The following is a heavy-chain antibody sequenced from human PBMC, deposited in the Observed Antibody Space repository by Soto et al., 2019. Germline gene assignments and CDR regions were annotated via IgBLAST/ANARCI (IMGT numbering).Heavy chain of an antibody. J-gene: IGHJ6*02. D-gene: IGHD2-15*01. CDR2: IYPGDSDT. CDR1: GYSFTSYW. CDR3: ARDVGYCSGGSCATQYYYYGMDV. Sequence: GESLKISCKGSGYSFTSYWIGWVRQMPGKGLEWMGIIYPGDSDTRYSPSFQGQVTISADKSISTAYLQWSSLKASDTAVYYCARDVGYCSGGSCATQYYYYGMDVWGQGTTVTVSS. V-gene: IGHV5-51*01.